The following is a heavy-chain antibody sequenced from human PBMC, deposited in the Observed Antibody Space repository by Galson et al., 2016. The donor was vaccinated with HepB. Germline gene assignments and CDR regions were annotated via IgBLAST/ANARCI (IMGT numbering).Heavy chain of an antibody. Sequence: SLRLSCATSGFTFSSYGMHWVRQAPGKGLAWVAVISYDGSNKYYADSVRGRFTISRDNSKNTLFLQMNSLRAEDTAVYYCAKNDILAGYSAFDYWGQGTLVTVSS. D-gene: IGHD3-9*01. J-gene: IGHJ4*02. CDR3: AKNDILAGYSAFDY. CDR2: ISYDGSNK. V-gene: IGHV3-30*18. CDR1: GFTFSSYG.